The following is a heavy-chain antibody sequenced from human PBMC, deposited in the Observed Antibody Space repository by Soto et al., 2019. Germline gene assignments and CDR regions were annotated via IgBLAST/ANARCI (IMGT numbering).Heavy chain of an antibody. CDR1: GDSISSGDHY. J-gene: IGHJ4*02. CDR2: IYYSGTT. CDR3: ARGAYSDSSSYFDY. V-gene: IGHV4-30-4*01. Sequence: QVQLQETGPGLVKPSQTLSLTCTVSGDSISSGDHYWSWIRQPPGKGLEWIGYIYYSGTTYSRPSRQSRVTISVDTSKNQFSLKLNSVTASDTAVYYCARGAYSDSSSYFDYWGQRTLVPVSS. D-gene: IGHD6-6*01.